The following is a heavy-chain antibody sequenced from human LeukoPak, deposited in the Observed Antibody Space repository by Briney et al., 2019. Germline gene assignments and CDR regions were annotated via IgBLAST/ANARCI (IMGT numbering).Heavy chain of an antibody. V-gene: IGHV1-69*01. CDR2: IIPIFGTA. CDR1: GGTFSSYA. D-gene: IGHD1-26*01. CDR3: ARVDASGTDLVDY. Sequence: SVKVSCKASGGTFSSYAISWVRQAPGQGLEWMGGIIPIFGTANYAQKFQGRVTITAGESTSTAYMELSSLRSEDTAVYYCARVDASGTDLVDYWGQGTLVTVSS. J-gene: IGHJ4*02.